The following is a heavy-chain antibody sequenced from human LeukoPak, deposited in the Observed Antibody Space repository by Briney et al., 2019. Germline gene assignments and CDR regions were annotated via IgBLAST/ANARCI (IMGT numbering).Heavy chain of an antibody. Sequence: SVTVSCKASGGTFSSSAIHWVRQAPGQGLEWMGGIIPIFGTANYAQKFQGRVTITTGESTSTAYMELSSLRSEDTAVYYCASPHSSSSYRLQDYYYMDVWGKGTTVTVSS. D-gene: IGHD6-6*01. V-gene: IGHV1-69*05. J-gene: IGHJ6*03. CDR3: ASPHSSSSYRLQDYYYMDV. CDR2: IIPIFGTA. CDR1: GGTFSSSA.